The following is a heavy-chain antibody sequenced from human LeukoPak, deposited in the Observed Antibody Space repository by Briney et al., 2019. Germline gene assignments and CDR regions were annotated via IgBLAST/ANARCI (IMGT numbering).Heavy chain of an antibody. Sequence: PGGSLRLSCAASGFTFSDSALHWVRQASGKGLEWVGRIRSKANSYATAYAASVKGRFIIFRDDSKNTAYLQMNSLISEDTAVYYCVAWFDTSDYPFDYWGQGTLVTVSS. V-gene: IGHV3-73*01. CDR2: IRSKANSYAT. D-gene: IGHD3-22*01. J-gene: IGHJ4*02. CDR3: VAWFDTSDYPFDY. CDR1: GFTFSDSA.